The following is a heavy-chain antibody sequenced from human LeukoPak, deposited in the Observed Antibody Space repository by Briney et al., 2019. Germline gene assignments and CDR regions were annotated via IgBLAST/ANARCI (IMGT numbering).Heavy chain of an antibody. Sequence: GGALRLSCAASGFTISSYAMSWVRQAPGKGLEWVSLIGGSGGNTYYADSVKGRFTISRDNSKNTLYLQMNSLRVEDTAIYYCASRYCNGGSCYYLNYWGQGTLVTVSS. CDR3: ASRYCNGGSCYYLNY. J-gene: IGHJ4*02. CDR1: GFTISSYA. V-gene: IGHV3-23*01. D-gene: IGHD2-15*01. CDR2: IGGSGGNT.